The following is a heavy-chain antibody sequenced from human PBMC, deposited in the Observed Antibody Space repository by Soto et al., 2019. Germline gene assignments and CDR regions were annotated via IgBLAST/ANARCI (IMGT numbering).Heavy chain of an antibody. V-gene: IGHV2-70*01. J-gene: IGHJ6*02. CDR3: ARIPFRDFWSGPYGGYYYYGMDV. CDR1: GFSLSTSRTC. D-gene: IGHD3-3*01. CDR2: IDWDDDK. Sequence: GSGPTLVNPTQTLTLTCSFSGFSLSTSRTCVSWIRQPPGKALEWLGLIDWDDDKHYSTSLKTRLAISKDTSKNQVVLTMTDMDPVDTATYYCARIPFRDFWSGPYGGYYYYGMDVWGQGTTVTVSS.